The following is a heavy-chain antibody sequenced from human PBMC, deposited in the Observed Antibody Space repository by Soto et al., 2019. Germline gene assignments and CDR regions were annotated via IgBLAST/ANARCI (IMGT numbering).Heavy chain of an antibody. Sequence: PGRSLRLSCSASGFTLSNDLVHWVRQSPGKGLVWVSRLSADGSDTAYAASVKGRFSLSRDNARNPVYLQMSRMRVAATAVYDCRSKVPSGPWRAWGQGTLVTVSS. J-gene: IGHJ5*02. CDR2: LSADGSDT. D-gene: IGHD6-25*01. CDR3: RSKVPSGPWRA. V-gene: IGHV3-74*01. CDR1: GFTLSNDL.